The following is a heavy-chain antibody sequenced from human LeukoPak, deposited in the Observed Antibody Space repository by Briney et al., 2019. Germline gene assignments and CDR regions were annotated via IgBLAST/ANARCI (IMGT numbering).Heavy chain of an antibody. CDR3: ARVTREVLPRGFDY. CDR2: INPNSGGT. CDR1: GYTFTGYY. J-gene: IGHJ4*02. D-gene: IGHD1-14*01. Sequence: ASVKVFCKASGYTFTGYYMHWVRQAPGQGLEWMGWINPNSGGTNYAQKFQGRVTLTRDTSISTAYMEVTRLRSDDTAVYYCARVTREVLPRGFDYWGQGTLVTVSS. V-gene: IGHV1-2*02.